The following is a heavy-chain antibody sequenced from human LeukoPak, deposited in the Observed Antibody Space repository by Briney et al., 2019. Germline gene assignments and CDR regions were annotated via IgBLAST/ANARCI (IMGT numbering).Heavy chain of an antibody. CDR2: IYYSGSP. D-gene: IGHD3-22*01. V-gene: IGHV4-59*01. CDR3: ARASDSSGYFQAFDI. Sequence: SETLSLTCTVSGGSISSYYWNWIRQPPGKGLEWIGYIYYSGSPNYNPSLKSRVTISVDTSKNQFSLKLSSVTAADTAVYYCARASDSSGYFQAFDIWGQGTMVTVSS. J-gene: IGHJ3*02. CDR1: GGSISSYY.